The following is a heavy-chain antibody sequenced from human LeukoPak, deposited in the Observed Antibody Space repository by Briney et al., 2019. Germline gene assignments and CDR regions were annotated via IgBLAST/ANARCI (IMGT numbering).Heavy chain of an antibody. CDR1: GFTFSDYA. V-gene: IGHV3-23*01. CDR2: ISTSGSGT. D-gene: IGHD5/OR15-5a*01. Sequence: PGGSLRLSCVASGFTFSDYAMNWVRQAPGKGLEWVSVISTSGSGTYYADSVKGRFTISRDNSKNTLYLQSNNLRAEDTAIYYCAKPRERQFLRLAFDVWGQGTMVTVSS. CDR3: AKPRERQFLRLAFDV. J-gene: IGHJ3*01.